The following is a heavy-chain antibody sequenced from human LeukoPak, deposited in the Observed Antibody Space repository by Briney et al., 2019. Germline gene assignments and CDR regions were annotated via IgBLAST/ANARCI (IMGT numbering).Heavy chain of an antibody. J-gene: IGHJ4*02. V-gene: IGHV1-24*01. CDR1: GYTLTELS. CDR3: ATFGVVAATFDY. CDR2: FDAEDGET. D-gene: IGHD2-15*01. Sequence: ASVKVSCKVSGYTLTELSMHWVRQAPGKGLEWMGGFDAEDGETIYAQKFQGRVTMTEDTSTDTAYMELSSLRSEDTAVYYCATFGVVAATFDYWGQGTLVTVSS.